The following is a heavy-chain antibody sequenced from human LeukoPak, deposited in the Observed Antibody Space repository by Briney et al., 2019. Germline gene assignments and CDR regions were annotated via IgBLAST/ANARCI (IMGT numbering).Heavy chain of an antibody. CDR3: ARDNSSGWYLNYYYYMDV. D-gene: IGHD6-19*01. CDR2: IYTSGST. CDR1: GGSFSGYY. J-gene: IGHJ6*03. V-gene: IGHV4-4*07. Sequence: PSETLSLTCAVYGGSFSGYYWSWIRQPAGKGLEWIGRIYTSGSTNYNPSLKSRVTMSVDTSKNQFSLKLSSVTAADTAVYYCARDNSSGWYLNYYYYMDVWGKGTTVTVSS.